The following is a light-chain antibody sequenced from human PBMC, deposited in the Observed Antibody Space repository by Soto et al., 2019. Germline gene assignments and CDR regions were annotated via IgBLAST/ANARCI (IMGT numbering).Light chain of an antibody. V-gene: IGLV2-8*01. CDR3: STWDDSLNGWV. CDR1: SSDVGGYNY. CDR2: EVS. Sequence: QSVLTQPPSASGSPGQSVTISCTGTSSDVGGYNYVSWYQQHPGKTPKLMIYEVSKRPSGVPDRFSGSKSGNTASLAISGLQSDDEAVYFCSTWDDSLNGWVFGGGTKVTVL. J-gene: IGLJ3*02.